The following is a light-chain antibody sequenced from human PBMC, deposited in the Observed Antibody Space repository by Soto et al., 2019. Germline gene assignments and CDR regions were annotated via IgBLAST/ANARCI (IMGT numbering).Light chain of an antibody. J-gene: IGKJ1*01. CDR1: QSVSNN. V-gene: IGKV3-15*01. CDR2: GAS. Sequence: EIVMTQSPATLSVSPGERSTLSCRASQSVSNNLAWYQQKPGQAPRLLIYGASTRASGIPARFSGSGSGTDFTLTISRLEPEDFAVYYCQQYGSSGTFGQGTKVDIK. CDR3: QQYGSSGT.